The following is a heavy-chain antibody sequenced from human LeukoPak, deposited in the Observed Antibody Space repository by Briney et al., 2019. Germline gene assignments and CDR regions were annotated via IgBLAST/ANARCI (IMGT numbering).Heavy chain of an antibody. CDR1: GFTFSNAW. V-gene: IGHV3-30*18. CDR2: ISYDGNNK. CDR3: AKATYQLGLRAALRP. J-gene: IGHJ5*02. Sequence: PGGSLRLSCAASGFTFSNAWMSWVRQAPGKGLEWVAVISYDGNNKYYADSVKGRFTISRDNSKNTLYLQMNSLRAEDTAVYYCAKATYQLGLRAALRPWGQGTLVTVSS. D-gene: IGHD2-2*01.